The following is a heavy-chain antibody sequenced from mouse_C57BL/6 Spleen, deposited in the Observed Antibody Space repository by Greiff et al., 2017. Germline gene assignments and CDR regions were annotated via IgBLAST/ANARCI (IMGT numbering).Heavy chain of an antibody. J-gene: IGHJ1*03. V-gene: IGHV3-6*01. D-gene: IGHD2-1*01. Sequence: EVKLVESGPGLVKPSPSLSLTCSVTGYSITSGYYWNWIRQCTGNKLEWMGNISYDGSNNYNPSFKNRIAITRDTSKNQFFLKLNSVTTEDTATYYCARDLPWYFDVWGTGTTVTVSS. CDR1: GYSITSGYY. CDR2: ISYDGSN. CDR3: ARDLPWYFDV.